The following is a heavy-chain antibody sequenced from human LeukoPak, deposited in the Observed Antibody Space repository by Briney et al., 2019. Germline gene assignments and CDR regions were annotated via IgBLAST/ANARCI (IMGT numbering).Heavy chain of an antibody. V-gene: IGHV4-39*07. CDR3: ARARWHYGSGSYLAPHWFDP. CDR1: GGSISSSSYY. J-gene: IGHJ5*02. D-gene: IGHD3-10*01. Sequence: SETLSLTCTVSGGSISSSSYYWGWIRQPPGKGLEWIGSIYYSGSTYYNPSLKSRVTISVDTSKNQFSLKLSSVTAADTAVYYCARARWHYGSGSYLAPHWFDPWGQGTLVTVSS. CDR2: IYYSGST.